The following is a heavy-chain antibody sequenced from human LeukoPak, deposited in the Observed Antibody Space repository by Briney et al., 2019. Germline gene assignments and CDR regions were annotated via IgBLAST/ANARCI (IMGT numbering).Heavy chain of an antibody. J-gene: IGHJ4*02. Sequence: SETLSLTCTVSGGSISSYYWSWIRQPPGKGLEWIGYIYYTGSTNYNPSLKSRVTISVDTSKNQFSLKLSSVTAADTAVYYCARASVLLSADYWGQGTLVTVSS. CDR2: IYYTGST. D-gene: IGHD3-16*01. CDR3: ARASVLLSADY. V-gene: IGHV4-59*01. CDR1: GGSISSYY.